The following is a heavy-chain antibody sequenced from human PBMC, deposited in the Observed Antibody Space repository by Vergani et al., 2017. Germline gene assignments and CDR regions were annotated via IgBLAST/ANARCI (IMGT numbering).Heavy chain of an antibody. CDR3: AKVGSPPYSNYGFDY. Sequence: EVQLLESGGGLVQPGGSLRLSCAASGFTFSSYAMSWVRQAPGQGLEWVSAISGSGGSTNYADSVKGRFTISRDNSKKTLYLQMHSLRAEDTAVYYCAKVGSPPYSNYGFDYWGQGTLVTVSS. V-gene: IGHV3-23*01. CDR2: ISGSGGST. J-gene: IGHJ4*02. D-gene: IGHD4-11*01. CDR1: GFTFSSYA.